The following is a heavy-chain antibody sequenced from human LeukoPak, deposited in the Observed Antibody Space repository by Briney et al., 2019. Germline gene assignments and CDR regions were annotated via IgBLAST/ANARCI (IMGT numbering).Heavy chain of an antibody. Sequence: ASVKVSCKVSGYTFTDYYMHWVQQAPGKGLEWMGIINPSGGSTSYAQKFRGRVTMTRDTSTSTVYMELSSLRSEDTAVYYCARDLRGSYSGDYWGQGTLVTVSS. D-gene: IGHD1-26*01. J-gene: IGHJ4*02. CDR3: ARDLRGSYSGDY. CDR1: GYTFTDYY. CDR2: INPSGGST. V-gene: IGHV1-46*01.